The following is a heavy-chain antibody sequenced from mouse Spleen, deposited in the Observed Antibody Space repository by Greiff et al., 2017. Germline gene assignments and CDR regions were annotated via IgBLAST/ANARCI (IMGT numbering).Heavy chain of an antibody. D-gene: IGHD1-2*01. Sequence: EVKLQESGPELVKPGASVKMSCKASGYTFTDYNMHWVKQSHGKSLEWIGYINPNNGGTSYNQKFKGKATLTVNKSSSTAYMELRSLTSEDSAVYYCVCALITTGYFDYWGQGTTLTVSS. J-gene: IGHJ2*01. CDR2: INPNNGGT. V-gene: IGHV1-22*01. CDR3: VCALITTGYFDY. CDR1: GYTFTDYN.